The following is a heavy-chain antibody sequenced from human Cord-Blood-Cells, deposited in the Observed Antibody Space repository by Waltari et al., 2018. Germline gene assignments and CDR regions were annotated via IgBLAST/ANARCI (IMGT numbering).Heavy chain of an antibody. CDR3: ASFDGARSYHCDL. D-gene: IGHD3-16*01. CDR1: GGSFSGYY. J-gene: IGHJ2*01. Sequence: QVQLQQWGAGLLKPSETLSLTCAVYGGSFSGYYWSWIRQPPGKGLEWIGEINQSGSTNYNPSLKSRVTISVDTSKNQFSLKLSSVTAADTAVYYCASFDGARSYHCDLWGRGTLVTVSS. V-gene: IGHV4-34*01. CDR2: INQSGST.